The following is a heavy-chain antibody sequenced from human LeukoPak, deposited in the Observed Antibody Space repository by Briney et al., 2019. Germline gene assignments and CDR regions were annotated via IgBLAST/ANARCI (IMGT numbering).Heavy chain of an antibody. D-gene: IGHD3-22*01. CDR3: ARGTAYYYDSSGYYHDY. CDR2: IIPIFGTA. V-gene: IGHV1-69*05. Sequence: SVKVSCKASGGTFSSYAISWVRQAPGQGLEWMGGIIPIFGTANYAQKFQGRVTITMDESTSTAYMELSSLRSEDTAVYYCARGTAYYYDSSGYYHDYWGQGTLVTVSS. J-gene: IGHJ4*02. CDR1: GGTFSSYA.